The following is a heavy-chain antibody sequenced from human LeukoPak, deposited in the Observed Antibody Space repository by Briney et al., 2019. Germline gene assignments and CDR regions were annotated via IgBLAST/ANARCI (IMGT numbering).Heavy chain of an antibody. CDR2: IYYSGST. CDR3: ARDSVTTYSPAYYGMDV. CDR1: GGSISSGDYY. D-gene: IGHD4-11*01. V-gene: IGHV4-30-4*01. J-gene: IGHJ6*02. Sequence: SETLSLTCTVSGGSISSGDYYWSWLRQPPGKGLEWIEYIYYSGSTYYNPSLKSRVTISVDTSKNQFSLKLSSVTAADTAVYYCARDSVTTYSPAYYGMDVWGQGTTVTVSS.